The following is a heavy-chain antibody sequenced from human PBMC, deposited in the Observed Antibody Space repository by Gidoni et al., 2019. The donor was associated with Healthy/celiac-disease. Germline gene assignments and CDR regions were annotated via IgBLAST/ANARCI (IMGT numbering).Heavy chain of an antibody. Sequence: EVQLVQSGAEVKKPGESLKISCKGSGYRFTSYWIGWVRQMPGKGLEWMGIIYPGDSDTRYSPSFQGQVTISADKSISTAYLQWSSLKASDTAMYYCARLRVVVPAAAPNWFDPWGQGTLVTVSS. V-gene: IGHV5-51*01. CDR3: ARLRVVVPAAAPNWFDP. D-gene: IGHD2-2*01. CDR2: IYPGDSDT. J-gene: IGHJ5*02. CDR1: GYRFTSYW.